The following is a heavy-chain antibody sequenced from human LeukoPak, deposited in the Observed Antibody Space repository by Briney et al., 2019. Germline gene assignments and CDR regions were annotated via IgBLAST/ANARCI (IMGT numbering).Heavy chain of an antibody. CDR1: GFTFSSYW. D-gene: IGHD3-10*01. V-gene: IGHV3-7*01. J-gene: IGHJ4*02. CDR2: IKQDGSLK. CDR3: ARPYGSGSYGYFDY. Sequence: GGSLRLSCAASGFTFSSYWMSWVRQAPGKGLDWVANIKQDGSLKYYVDSVKGRFTISRDNAKNSLYLQMNSLRAEDTAVYYCARPYGSGSYGYFDYWGQGTLVTVSS.